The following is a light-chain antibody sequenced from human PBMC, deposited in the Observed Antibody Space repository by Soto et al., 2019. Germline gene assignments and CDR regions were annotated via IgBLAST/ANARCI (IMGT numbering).Light chain of an antibody. CDR2: AAS. CDR3: QQYGSSPQT. Sequence: EIVMTQSPATLSVSPGERATLSCRASHSVTSNYLAWYQQKPGQAPRLLIYAASGRASGIPDRFSGSGSGTDFILTISRLEPEDFAVYYCQQYGSSPQTFGQGTRVDIK. J-gene: IGKJ1*01. V-gene: IGKV3-20*01. CDR1: HSVTSNY.